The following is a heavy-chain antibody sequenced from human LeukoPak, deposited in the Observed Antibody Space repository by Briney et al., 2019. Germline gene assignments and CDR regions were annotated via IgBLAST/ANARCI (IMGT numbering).Heavy chain of an antibody. D-gene: IGHD1-1*01. CDR2: IYPGDSDT. V-gene: IGHV5-51*01. J-gene: IGHJ4*02. CDR1: VFSFTNYW. CDR3: ARRGGGSTGGFYFDY. Sequence: GESLKISCKASVFSFTNYWITWVRQTPRQGLEWMGSIYPGDSDTRYNPSFQGQVTISADKSIKTAYLQWSSLKASDTAICYCARRGGGSTGGFYFDYWGQGSLVTVSS.